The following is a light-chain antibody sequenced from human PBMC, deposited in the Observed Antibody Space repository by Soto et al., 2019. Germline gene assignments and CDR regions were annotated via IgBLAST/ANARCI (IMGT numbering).Light chain of an antibody. CDR2: DVS. V-gene: IGKV1-5*01. CDR3: QQTYSIPLT. J-gene: IGKJ4*01. Sequence: VYRVTITCRASQSISGWLAWYQQKPGKAPKLLIYDVSSLESGVPSRFSGSGSGTEFTLAISALQPDDFATYFCQQTYSIPLTFGGGTKVDIK. CDR1: QSISGW.